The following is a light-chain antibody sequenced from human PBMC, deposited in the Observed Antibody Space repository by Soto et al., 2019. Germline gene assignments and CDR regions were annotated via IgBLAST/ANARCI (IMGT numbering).Light chain of an antibody. CDR3: QQYDSSPIT. J-gene: IGKJ5*01. V-gene: IGKV3-20*01. CDR1: QSVTSNY. CDR2: GAS. Sequence: EIVLTQSPGTLSSSPGERATLSCRVSQSVTSNYLAWYSQKPGQAPRLLIYGASSRVTGIPDRFSGSGSGTDFTLTISRLEPEDFAMYYCQQYDSSPITFGRGTRLEIK.